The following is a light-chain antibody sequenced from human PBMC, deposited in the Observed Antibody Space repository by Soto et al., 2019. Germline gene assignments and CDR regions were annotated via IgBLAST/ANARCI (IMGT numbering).Light chain of an antibody. V-gene: IGLV2-14*03. CDR2: GVS. Sequence: QSALTQPAFVSGSPGQSITISCTGTSSDVGGYNYVSWYQHHPGKAPELMIYGVSNRPSGVSNRFSGSKSGNTASLTISGLQAEDEADYYCSSYTGSSTLLFGGGTKLTVL. J-gene: IGLJ2*01. CDR1: SSDVGGYNY. CDR3: SSYTGSSTLL.